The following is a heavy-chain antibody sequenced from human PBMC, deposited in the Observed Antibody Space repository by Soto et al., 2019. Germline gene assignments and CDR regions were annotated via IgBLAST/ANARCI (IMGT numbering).Heavy chain of an antibody. CDR1: GGSISSSSYY. J-gene: IGHJ4*02. Sequence: QLQLQESGPGLVKPSETLSLTCTVSGGSISSSSYYWGWIRQPPGKGLEWIGSIYYSGSTYYNPSLKSRVTISVDTSKKQSSLKLRSGTAADTAVYYCARFRVGSSPTHYFDSWGQGTLVTVSS. D-gene: IGHD6-13*01. CDR2: IYYSGST. CDR3: ARFRVGSSPTHYFDS. V-gene: IGHV4-39*01.